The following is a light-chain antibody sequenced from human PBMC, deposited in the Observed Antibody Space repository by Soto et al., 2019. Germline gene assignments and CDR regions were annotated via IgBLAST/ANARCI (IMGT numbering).Light chain of an antibody. J-gene: IGLJ2*01. CDR3: CSYAGDTTFVV. CDR2: EGT. V-gene: IGLV2-23*03. CDR1: SSDVGSYNL. Sequence: QSVLTQPASVSGSPGQSITISCTGTSSDVGSYNLVSWYQQHPDRAPKLMIYEGTERPLGVSDRFSGSKSGNTAYLTISGLQAEDEADYYCCSYAGDTTFVVFGGGTQLTVL.